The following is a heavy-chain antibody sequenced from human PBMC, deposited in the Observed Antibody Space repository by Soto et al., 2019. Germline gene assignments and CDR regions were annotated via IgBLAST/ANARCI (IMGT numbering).Heavy chain of an antibody. Sequence: TGGSLRLSFRVSGFAVSSNYMGWVRQAPGKGLEWVSLVHSDGSTYFADSVRGRFTIFRDNSKNTLYLQLTSLRAEDTAVYYCNRGGYVGAFDIWGQGAMVTVSS. V-gene: IGHV3-53*01. J-gene: IGHJ3*02. CDR1: GFAVSSNY. D-gene: IGHD3-22*01. CDR2: VHSDGST. CDR3: NRGGYVGAFDI.